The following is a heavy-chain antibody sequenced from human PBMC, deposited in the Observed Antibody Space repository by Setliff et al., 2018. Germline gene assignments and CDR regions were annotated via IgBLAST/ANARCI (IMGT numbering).Heavy chain of an antibody. V-gene: IGHV3-30*02. CDR1: GFAFDSYA. J-gene: IGHJ4*02. CDR3: VASPSNKNGHFEY. CDR2: VQFDGSNK. Sequence: GGSLRLSCAASGFAFDSYAMHWVRQAPGKGLEWVAFVQFDGSNKYYADSVLGRFTISRDNIKNTAFLQMNSLRADDTAMYYCVASPSNKNGHFEYWGQGTLVTVSS.